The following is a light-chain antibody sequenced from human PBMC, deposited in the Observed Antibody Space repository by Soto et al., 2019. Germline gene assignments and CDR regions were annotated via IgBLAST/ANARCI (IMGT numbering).Light chain of an antibody. CDR2: DNN. CDR3: GTWDSSLSAVV. Sequence: QSVLTQPPSVSAAPGQKVTVSCSGSTSNIGNNYVSWYQQVPGAAPKLLIYDNNKRPSGIPDRFSGSKSGTSATLGITGLQTEDEADYYCGTWDSSLSAVVFGGGTKVTVL. J-gene: IGLJ2*01. CDR1: TSNIGNNY. V-gene: IGLV1-51*01.